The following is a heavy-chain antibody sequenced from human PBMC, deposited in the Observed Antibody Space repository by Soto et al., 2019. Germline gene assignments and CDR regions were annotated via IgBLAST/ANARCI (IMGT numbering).Heavy chain of an antibody. CDR1: GFTFSSYW. Sequence: EVQLVESGGGLVPPWGSLRLSCAASGFTFSSYWMHWVRQAPGKGLVWVSRIESDGSSPIYADSVKGRFTISRDNAKNTLYLQINRLRAEDTAVYDCAQSNWFDLWCQGTLVTVSS. V-gene: IGHV3-74*01. CDR3: AQSNWFDL. J-gene: IGHJ5*02. CDR2: IESDGSSP.